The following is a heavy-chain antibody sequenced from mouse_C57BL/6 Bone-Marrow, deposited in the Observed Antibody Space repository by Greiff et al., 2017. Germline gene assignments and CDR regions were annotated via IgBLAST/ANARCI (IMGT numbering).Heavy chain of an antibody. CDR2: IDPANGNT. CDR3: ARNYGNGGGFAY. J-gene: IGHJ3*01. V-gene: IGHV14-3*01. Sequence: VQLQQSVAELVRPGASVKLSCTASGFTIKNTYMHWVKQRPEQGLEWIGRIDPANGNTKYAPKFQGKATITADTSSNTAYLQLSSLTSEDTAIYYCARNYGNGGGFAYWGQGTLVTVSA. D-gene: IGHD2-1*01. CDR1: GFTIKNTY.